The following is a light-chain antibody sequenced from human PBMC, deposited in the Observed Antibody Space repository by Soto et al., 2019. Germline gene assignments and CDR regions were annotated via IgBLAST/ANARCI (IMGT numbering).Light chain of an antibody. V-gene: IGKV1-39*01. CDR1: HNITIF. Sequence: DIPMTQSPSSLSASVGDRVTMTCRTSHNITIFFNWYQQKPGKAPKLLIYDASNLQTGVPSRFSGSGSGTDFTLTISSLQLEDFGTYYCQQSYRTPRTFGQGTKVDIK. CDR2: DAS. J-gene: IGKJ1*01. CDR3: QQSYRTPRT.